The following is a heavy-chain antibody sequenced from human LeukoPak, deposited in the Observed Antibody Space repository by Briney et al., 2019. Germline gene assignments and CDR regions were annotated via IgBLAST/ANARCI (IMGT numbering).Heavy chain of an antibody. Sequence: SVKVSCKASGGTFSASPFSWVRQAPGQGLEWMGGIIPKFGTAHYAQKFQGRVSITADTSTRTVFLELSSLRSEDTAIYYCGSWAGSASEDFWSGPLDYWGQGTLVTVSS. V-gene: IGHV1-69*06. J-gene: IGHJ4*02. CDR2: IIPKFGTA. CDR3: GSWAGSASEDFWSGPLDY. D-gene: IGHD3-3*01. CDR1: GGTFSASP.